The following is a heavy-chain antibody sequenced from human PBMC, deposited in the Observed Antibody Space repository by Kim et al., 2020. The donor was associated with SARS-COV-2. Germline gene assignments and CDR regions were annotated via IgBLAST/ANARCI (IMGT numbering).Heavy chain of an antibody. D-gene: IGHD4-4*01. Sequence: ASVKVSCKASSYTFDKYGISWVLQAPGRGLEWMGWISAYNGNTNYAQNLQGRVTMTTDTSTSTAYMELRSLRSDDTAVYYCARVLEASSNYYYYYYGMDVWGQGTTVTVSS. CDR3: ARVLEASSNYYYYYYGMDV. CDR1: SYTFDKYG. CDR2: ISAYNGNT. V-gene: IGHV1-18*04. J-gene: IGHJ6*02.